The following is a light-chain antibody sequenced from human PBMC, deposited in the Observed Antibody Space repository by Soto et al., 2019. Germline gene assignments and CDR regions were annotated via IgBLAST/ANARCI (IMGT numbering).Light chain of an antibody. Sequence: EIVMTQSPATLSVSPGERATLSCRASQSVSSNLAWYQQKPGQAPRLLIYGASTRATGIPARFSGSVSGTEVTLTISILQSEDFAVYYCQQYNNLPPWTFGQGTKVEIK. CDR3: QQYNNLPPWT. CDR1: QSVSSN. V-gene: IGKV3-15*01. J-gene: IGKJ1*01. CDR2: GAS.